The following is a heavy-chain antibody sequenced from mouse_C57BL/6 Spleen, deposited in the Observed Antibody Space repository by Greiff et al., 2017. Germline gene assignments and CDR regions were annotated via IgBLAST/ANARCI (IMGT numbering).Heavy chain of an antibody. Sequence: VHLVESGAELVKPGASVKLSCKASGYTFTEYTIHWVKQRSGQGLEWIGWFYPGSGSITYNEKFKDKATLTAAKSSSTVYMELSRLTSEDSAVYFCARHEEFTTVVGDAMDYWGQGTSVTVSS. J-gene: IGHJ4*01. CDR2: FYPGSGSI. D-gene: IGHD1-1*01. V-gene: IGHV1-62-2*01. CDR3: ARHEEFTTVVGDAMDY. CDR1: GYTFTEYT.